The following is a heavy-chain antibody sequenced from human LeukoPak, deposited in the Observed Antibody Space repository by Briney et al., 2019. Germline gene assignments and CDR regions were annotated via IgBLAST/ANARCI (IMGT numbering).Heavy chain of an antibody. CDR3: ARSSSGSYYH. D-gene: IGHD1-26*01. J-gene: IGHJ5*02. CDR2: IYYSGST. V-gene: IGHV4-59*01. Sequence: PSETLSLTCTVSGGSISSYYWSWIRQPPGKGLEWIGYIYYSGSTNYNPSLKSRVTISVDTSKNQFSLKLSSVTAADTAVYYCARSSSGSYYHWGQGTLVTVSS. CDR1: GGSISSYY.